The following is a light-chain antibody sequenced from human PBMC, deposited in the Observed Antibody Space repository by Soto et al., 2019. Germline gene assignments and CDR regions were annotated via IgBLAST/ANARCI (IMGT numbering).Light chain of an antibody. Sequence: QSALTQPPSASGSPGQSVTISCTGTSSDVGGYNYVSWYQQYPGKAPKLMIYEVSKRPSGVPDRFSGSKSGNTASLTVSGLQTEDESDYYFSSYAGSNPVVFGGGTKLTVL. V-gene: IGLV2-8*01. CDR2: EVS. J-gene: IGLJ2*01. CDR3: SSYAGSNPVV. CDR1: SSDVGGYNY.